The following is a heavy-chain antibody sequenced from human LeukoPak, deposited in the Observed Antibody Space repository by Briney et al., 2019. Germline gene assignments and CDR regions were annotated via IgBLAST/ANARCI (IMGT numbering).Heavy chain of an antibody. Sequence: SQTLSLTCTVSGGSISSGGYYWSWIRQHPGKGLEWIGYIYYSGSTYYNPSLKSRVTISVDTSKNQFSLKLSSVTAADTAVYYCARGEADEYCIRARCYAGIHNWGQGTLVTVSS. CDR3: ARGEADEYCIRARCYAGIHN. CDR2: IYYSGST. CDR1: GGSISSGGYY. D-gene: IGHD2-2*01. J-gene: IGHJ4*02. V-gene: IGHV4-31*03.